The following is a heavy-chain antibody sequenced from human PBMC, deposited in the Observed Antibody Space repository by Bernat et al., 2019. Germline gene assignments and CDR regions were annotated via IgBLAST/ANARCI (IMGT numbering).Heavy chain of an antibody. CDR2: ISHSGPT. CDR3: ARFYDDVWGIYDY. D-gene: IGHD3-16*01. J-gene: IGHJ4*02. Sequence: YSNSSGYYWVWIRQPPGNGLAWIGRISHSGPTYYNQFLKSRLTISVDTSKNQCSRTLSSVTAADTAVYYWARFYDDVWGIYDYWGQG. CDR1: YSNSSGYY. V-gene: IGHV4-38-2*01.